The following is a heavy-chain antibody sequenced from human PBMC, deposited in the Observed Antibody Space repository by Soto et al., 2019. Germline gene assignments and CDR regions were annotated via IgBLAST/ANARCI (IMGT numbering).Heavy chain of an antibody. Sequence: TSETLSLTCTVSGGSISSYYWSWIRQPPGKGLEWIGYIYYSGSTNYNPSLKSRVTISVDTSKNQFSLKLCSVTAADTAVYYCARGTYYYDSSGYYTYYYYYGMDVWGQGTTVTVSS. V-gene: IGHV4-59*01. D-gene: IGHD3-22*01. CDR2: IYYSGST. CDR1: GGSISSYY. J-gene: IGHJ6*02. CDR3: ARGTYYYDSSGYYTYYYYYGMDV.